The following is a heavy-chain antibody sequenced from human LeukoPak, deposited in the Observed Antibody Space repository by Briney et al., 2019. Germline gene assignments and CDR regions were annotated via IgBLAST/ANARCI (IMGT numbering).Heavy chain of an antibody. CDR2: ISGSGGST. CDR1: GFTFSNYV. CDR3: AKSGDQVTVTKLDY. J-gene: IGHJ4*02. D-gene: IGHD4-17*01. Sequence: GGSLRLSCAASGFTFSNYVMSWVRQAPGKGLEWVPGISGSGGSTFYADSVKGRFTISRDNSKNTLYLEMNSLRAEDTALFYCAKSGDQVTVTKLDYWGQGTLVTVSS. V-gene: IGHV3-23*01.